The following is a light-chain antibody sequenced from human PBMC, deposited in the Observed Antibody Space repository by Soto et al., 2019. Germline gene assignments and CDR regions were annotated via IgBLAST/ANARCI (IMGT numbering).Light chain of an antibody. CDR3: SSYAGSRSVVV. V-gene: IGLV2-8*01. J-gene: IGLJ3*02. CDR1: SSDVGGYNS. CDR2: EVS. Sequence: QSALTQPPSASGSPGQSVTISCTGTSSDVGGYNSVSWYQHHPGTAPKLMIYEVSKRPSGVPDRFSGSKSGNTASLTVSGLQADDEADYYCSSYAGSRSVVVFGGGTKLTVL.